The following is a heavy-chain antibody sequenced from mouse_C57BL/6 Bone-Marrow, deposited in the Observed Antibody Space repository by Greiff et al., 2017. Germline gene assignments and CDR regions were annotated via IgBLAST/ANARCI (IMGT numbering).Heavy chain of an antibody. D-gene: IGHD1-1*01. Sequence: VQLQQSGAELAKPGASVKLSCKASGYTFTSYWMHWVKQRPGQGLEWIGYINPSSGYTKYNQKFKDKATLTEDKSSSTAYMQLSSLTYEDSAVYYCASDDYGSSYAVAYWGQGTLVTVSA. V-gene: IGHV1-7*01. CDR1: GYTFTSYW. J-gene: IGHJ3*01. CDR3: ASDDYGSSYAVAY. CDR2: INPSSGYT.